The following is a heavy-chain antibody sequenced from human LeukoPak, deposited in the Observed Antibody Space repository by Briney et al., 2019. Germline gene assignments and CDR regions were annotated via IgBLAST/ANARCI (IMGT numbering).Heavy chain of an antibody. J-gene: IGHJ4*02. V-gene: IGHV3-30*18. D-gene: IGHD3-9*01. CDR3: AKFRHGRYFDWSFDY. CDR2: ISYDGSNK. CDR1: GFTFSSYG. Sequence: PGGSLRPSCAASGFTFSSYGMHWVRQAPGKGLEWVAVISYDGSNKYYADSVKGRFTISRDNSKNTLYLQMNSLRAEDTAVYYCAKFRHGRYFDWSFDYWGQGTLVTVSS.